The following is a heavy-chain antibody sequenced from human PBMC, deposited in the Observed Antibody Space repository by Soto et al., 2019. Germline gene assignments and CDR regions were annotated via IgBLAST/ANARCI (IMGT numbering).Heavy chain of an antibody. CDR1: GYTLTELS. CDR2: FDPEDGNI. V-gene: IGHV1-24*01. Sequence: QVQLVQSGAEVKKPGASVKVSCKVSGYTLTELSMHWVRQAPGKGLEWMGGFDPEDGNIIYAQKFQGRVTMTEDPSTDTAYMEVGSLRSEDTAMYYCGTVGWKYATGWLQGTRTADYFQHWGQGSLVTVSS. J-gene: IGHJ1*01. D-gene: IGHD6-19*01. CDR3: GTVGWKYATGWLQGTRTADYFQH.